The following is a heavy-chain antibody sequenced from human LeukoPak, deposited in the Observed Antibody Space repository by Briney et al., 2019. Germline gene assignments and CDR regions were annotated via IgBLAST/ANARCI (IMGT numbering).Heavy chain of an antibody. D-gene: IGHD6-19*01. V-gene: IGHV5-51*01. Sequence: GESLKISCKGSGYSFTSYWIGCVRQMPGKGLEWMGIIYPGDSDTRYSPSFQGQVTNSADKSISTAYLQWSSLKASDTAMYYCASSARSSPYYMDVWGKGTTVTVSS. CDR3: ASSARSSPYYMDV. CDR1: GYSFTSYW. J-gene: IGHJ6*03. CDR2: IYPGDSDT.